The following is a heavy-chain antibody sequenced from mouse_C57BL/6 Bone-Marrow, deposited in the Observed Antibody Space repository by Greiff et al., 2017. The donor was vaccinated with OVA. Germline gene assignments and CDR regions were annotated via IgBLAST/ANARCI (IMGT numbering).Heavy chain of an antibody. Sequence: QVQLQQPGAELVKPGASVKLSCKASGYTFTSYWMHWVKQRPGQGLEWIGMIHPNSGSTNYNEKFKSKATLTVDKSSSTAYMQLISLTSEDSAVYYCARLLPYYAMDYWGQGTSVTVSS. CDR3: ARLLPYYAMDY. D-gene: IGHD1-1*01. J-gene: IGHJ4*01. V-gene: IGHV1-64*01. CDR1: GYTFTSYW. CDR2: IHPNSGST.